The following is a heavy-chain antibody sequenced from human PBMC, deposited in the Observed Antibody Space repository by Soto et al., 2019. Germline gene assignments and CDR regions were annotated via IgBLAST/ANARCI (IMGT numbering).Heavy chain of an antibody. CDR1: GGSFSGYY. V-gene: IGHV4-34*01. Sequence: SETLSLTCAVYGGSFSGYYWSWIRQPPGKGLEWIGEINHSGSTNYNPSLKSRVTISVDTSKNQFSLKLSSVTAADTAVYYCARGFVTSTKRYYYYYYMDVWGKGTTVTVSS. CDR3: ARGFVTSTKRYYYYYYMDV. D-gene: IGHD4-4*01. J-gene: IGHJ6*03. CDR2: INHSGST.